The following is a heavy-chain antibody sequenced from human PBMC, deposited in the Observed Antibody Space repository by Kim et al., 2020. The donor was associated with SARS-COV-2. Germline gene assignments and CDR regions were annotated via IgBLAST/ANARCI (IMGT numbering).Heavy chain of an antibody. D-gene: IGHD2-15*01. CDR3: ARHLGGYCSGGSCQLSYGMDV. CDR2: IYPGDSDT. Sequence: GESLKISCKGSGYSFTSYWIGWVRQMPGKGLEWMGIIYPGDSDTRYSPSFQGQVTISADKSISTAYLQWSSLKASDTAMYYCARHLGGYCSGGSCQLSYGMDVWGQGTTVTVSS. V-gene: IGHV5-51*01. CDR1: GYSFTSYW. J-gene: IGHJ6*02.